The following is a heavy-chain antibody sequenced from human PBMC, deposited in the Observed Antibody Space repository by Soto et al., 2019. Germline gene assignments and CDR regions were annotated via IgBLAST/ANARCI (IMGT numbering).Heavy chain of an antibody. Sequence: GGSLRLSWAASGFTFGSYGMRWVRQAPGKGLEWVAVISYDGSNKYYADSVKGRFTISRDNSKNTLYLQMNSLRAEDTAVYYCAKASYYYYYGMDVWGQGTTVTVSS. CDR3: AKASYYYYYGMDV. CDR1: GFTFGSYG. V-gene: IGHV3-30*18. J-gene: IGHJ6*02. CDR2: ISYDGSNK.